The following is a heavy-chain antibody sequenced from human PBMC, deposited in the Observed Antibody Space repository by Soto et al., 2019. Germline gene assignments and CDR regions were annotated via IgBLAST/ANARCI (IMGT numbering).Heavy chain of an antibody. J-gene: IGHJ4*02. D-gene: IGHD1-26*01. CDR1: GYTFTGHY. CDR2: IGPETGAT. CDR3: GRGRSGQIVVFY. V-gene: IGHV1-2*02. Sequence: ASVKVSCKASGYTFTGHYIHWVRQAPEQGPEWMGEIGPETGATRYAQKFQGRVTMTRDMSITTVYMELNNLSPDDTAVYYCGRGRSGQIVVFYWGQGTPVTV.